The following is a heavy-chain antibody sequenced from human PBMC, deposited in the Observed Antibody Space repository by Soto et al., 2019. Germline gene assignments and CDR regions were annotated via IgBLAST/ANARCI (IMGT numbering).Heavy chain of an antibody. Sequence: QVQLVQSGAEVKKPGASVKVSCKASGYTFTTSVISGWRQAPGQGLEWMGWISAYNGNTNYAQKLKGRVTMTTDTSTSTAYMELRSLRSDDTAVYYCARVSIEDNWFDPWGQGTLVTVSS. CDR3: ARVSIEDNWFDP. CDR2: ISAYNGNT. D-gene: IGHD6-6*01. CDR1: GYTFTTSV. J-gene: IGHJ5*02. V-gene: IGHV1-18*04.